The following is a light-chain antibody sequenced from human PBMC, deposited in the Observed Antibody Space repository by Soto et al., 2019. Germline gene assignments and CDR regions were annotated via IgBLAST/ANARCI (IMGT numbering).Light chain of an antibody. CDR3: SSYTSSSTLDV. CDR2: EVN. Sequence: QSALTQPASVSGSPGQSISVSCTGSSGDVGSYKYVSWYQQHPGKAPKLIIYEVNKRPSGVSDRFSGSKSGNTASLTISGLQAEDEADYYCSSYTSSSTLDVFGTGTKLTVL. CDR1: SGDVGSYKY. J-gene: IGLJ1*01. V-gene: IGLV2-14*01.